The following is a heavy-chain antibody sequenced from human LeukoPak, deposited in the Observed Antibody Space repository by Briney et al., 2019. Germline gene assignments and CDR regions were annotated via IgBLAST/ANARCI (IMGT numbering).Heavy chain of an antibody. CDR1: GGSISSYY. D-gene: IGHD2-15*01. CDR3: ARHVAMGAFDI. V-gene: IGHV4-59*08. Sequence: PSETLSLTCTVSGGSISSYYWSWIRQPPGKGLEWLGYIYYRGSTNYNPSLKSRVTISVDTSKNQFSLKLSSVTAADTAVYYCARHVAMGAFDIWGQGTMVTVSS. CDR2: IYYRGST. J-gene: IGHJ3*02.